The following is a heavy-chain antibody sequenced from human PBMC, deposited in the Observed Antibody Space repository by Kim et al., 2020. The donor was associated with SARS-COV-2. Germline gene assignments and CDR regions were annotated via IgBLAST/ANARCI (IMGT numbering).Heavy chain of an antibody. D-gene: IGHD3-22*01. CDR1: GFTFSSYS. V-gene: IGHV3-48*02. J-gene: IGHJ5*02. CDR3: ARDRYDSSGYYNWFDP. CDR2: ISSSSSSTI. Sequence: GGSLRLSCAASGFTFSSYSMNWVRQAPGKGLEWVSYISSSSSSTIYYADSVKGRFTISRDNAKNSLYLQMNSLRDEDTAVYYCARDRYDSSGYYNWFDPWGQGTLVTVSS.